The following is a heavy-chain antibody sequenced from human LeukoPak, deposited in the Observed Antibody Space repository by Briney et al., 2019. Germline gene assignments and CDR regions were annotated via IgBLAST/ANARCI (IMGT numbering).Heavy chain of an antibody. CDR2: IYYSGST. V-gene: IGHV4-59*01. J-gene: IGHJ4*02. CDR1: GGSISSYY. D-gene: IGHD3-22*01. Sequence: SETLSLTCTVSGGSISSYYWSWIRQPPGKGLEWIGSIYYSGSTNYNPSLKSRVTISVDTSKNQFSLKLSSVTAADTAVYYCARGYYDSSGYYTPTLYFDYWGQGTLVTVSS. CDR3: ARGYYDSSGYYTPTLYFDY.